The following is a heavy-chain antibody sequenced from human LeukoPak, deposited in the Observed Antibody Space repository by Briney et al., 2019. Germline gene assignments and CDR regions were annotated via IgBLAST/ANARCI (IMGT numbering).Heavy chain of an antibody. Sequence: SDTLSLTCSVSGGSISSSSDNWGWIRQPPGKGLEWIGCIYYNGITYYNPSLMSRVTMSVDTSKNQFSLRLTPVTAADTAMYYCARQGRATVVMYMDDWGKGTTVT. D-gene: IGHD4-23*01. J-gene: IGHJ6*03. CDR2: IYYNGIT. CDR3: ARQGRATVVMYMDD. V-gene: IGHV4-39*01. CDR1: GGSISSSSDN.